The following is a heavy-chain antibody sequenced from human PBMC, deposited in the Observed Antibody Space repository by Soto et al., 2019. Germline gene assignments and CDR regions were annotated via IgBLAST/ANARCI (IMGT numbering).Heavy chain of an antibody. CDR3: ARVRYSSSWYDRSYYYYGMDV. D-gene: IGHD6-13*01. V-gene: IGHV1-18*04. CDR1: GYTFTSYG. Sequence: ASVKVSCKASGYTFTSYGISWVRQAPGQGLEWMGWISAYNGNTNYAQKLQGRVTMTTDTSTSTAYMELRSLRSDDTAVYYCARVRYSSSWYDRSYYYYGMDVWGQGTTVTVS. J-gene: IGHJ6*02. CDR2: ISAYNGNT.